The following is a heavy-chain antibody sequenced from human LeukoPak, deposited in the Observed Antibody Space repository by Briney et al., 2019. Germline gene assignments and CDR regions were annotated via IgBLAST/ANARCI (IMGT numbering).Heavy chain of an antibody. J-gene: IGHJ6*02. CDR3: ARVAHYYDFWSGYYSYYGMDV. CDR1: GFTFSSYW. V-gene: IGHV3-7*01. D-gene: IGHD3-3*01. Sequence: GGSLRLSCAASGFTFSSYWMSRVRQAPGKGLEWVANIKQDGSEKYYVDSVKGRFTISRDNAKNSLYLQMNSLRAEDTAVYYCARVAHYYDFWSGYYSYYGMDVWGQGTTVTVSS. CDR2: IKQDGSEK.